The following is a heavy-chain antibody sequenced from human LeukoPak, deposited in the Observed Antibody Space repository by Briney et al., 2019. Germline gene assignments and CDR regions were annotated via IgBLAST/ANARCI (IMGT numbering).Heavy chain of an antibody. Sequence: SETLSLTCNVSGGSITSDYWSWIRQSPGKGVEWIGYIYYSATTHYTPSLQSRVTISVDTSKNQLSLQMTSVTAADTAVYYCATYGGDRKFDSWGQGTLVTVSS. CDR2: IYYSATT. D-gene: IGHD2-21*01. CDR1: GGSITSDY. J-gene: IGHJ4*02. V-gene: IGHV4-59*12. CDR3: ATYGGDRKFDS.